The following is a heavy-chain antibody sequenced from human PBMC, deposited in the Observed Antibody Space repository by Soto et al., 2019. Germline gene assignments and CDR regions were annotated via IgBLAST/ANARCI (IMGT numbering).Heavy chain of an antibody. CDR1: GGSISSGGYS. CDR3: GRGGFITFGGVIVNPGAFDI. Sequence: QLQLQESGSGLVKPSQTLSLTCAVSGGSISSGGYSWSWIRQPPGKGLEWIGYIYHSGSTYYNPSLESQVTLAAEGSKNQFALTLLAVTAADSALYYCGRGGFITFGGVIVNPGAFDIWGQGTMVTVSS. CDR2: IYHSGST. V-gene: IGHV4-30-2*01. D-gene: IGHD3-16*02. J-gene: IGHJ3*02.